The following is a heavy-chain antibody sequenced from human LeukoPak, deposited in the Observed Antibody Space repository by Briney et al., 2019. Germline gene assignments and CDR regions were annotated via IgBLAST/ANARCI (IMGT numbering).Heavy chain of an antibody. CDR2: ISGSGGST. CDR1: GFTFSSHA. D-gene: IGHD3-10*01. Sequence: GGSLSLSCAASGFTFSSHAMSWVRQAPGKGLEWVSAISGSGGSTYYADSVKGRFTISRDNSKNTLYLQMNSLRAEDTAVYYCAKTGHRGGGFDYWGQGTLVTVSS. V-gene: IGHV3-23*01. CDR3: AKTGHRGGGFDY. J-gene: IGHJ4*02.